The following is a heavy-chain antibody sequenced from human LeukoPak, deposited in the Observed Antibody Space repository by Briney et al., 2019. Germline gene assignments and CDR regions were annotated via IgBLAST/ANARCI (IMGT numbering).Heavy chain of an antibody. D-gene: IGHD2-15*01. CDR2: IYYSGST. V-gene: IGHV4-59*08. Sequence: PSETLSLTCTVSGGSISSYYWSWIRQPPGKGLEWIGYIYYSGSTNYNPSLKSRVTISVDTSKNQFSLKLSSVTAADTAVYYCARVPREGGFDYWGQGTLVTVSS. J-gene: IGHJ4*02. CDR3: ARVPREGGFDY. CDR1: GGSISSYY.